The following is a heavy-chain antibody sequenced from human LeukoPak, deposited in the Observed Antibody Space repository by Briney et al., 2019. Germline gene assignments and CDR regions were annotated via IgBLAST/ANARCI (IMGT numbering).Heavy chain of an antibody. CDR1: GFTVSSNY. CDR3: AKDQETDLWFGELSWEGY. Sequence: RSGGSLRLSCAASGFTVSSNYMSWVRQAPGKGLEWVSAISGSGGSTYYADSVKGRFTISRDNSKNTLYLQMNSLRAEDTAVYYCAKDQETDLWFGELSWEGYWGQGTLVTVSS. J-gene: IGHJ4*02. D-gene: IGHD3-10*01. V-gene: IGHV3-23*01. CDR2: ISGSGGST.